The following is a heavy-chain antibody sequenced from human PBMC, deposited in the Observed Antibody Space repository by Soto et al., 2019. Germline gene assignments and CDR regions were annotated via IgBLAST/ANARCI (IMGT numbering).Heavy chain of an antibody. J-gene: IGHJ6*02. D-gene: IGHD5-12*01. CDR3: ARDDVSSGYDRDYYYYGMDV. Sequence: QVQLVQSGAEVKKPGSSVKVSCKASGGTFSSYAISWVRQAPGQGLEWMGGIIPIFGTANYAQKFQGRVTITADESTSTAYMELSSLRSEDTAVYCCARDDVSSGYDRDYYYYGMDVWGQGTTVTVSS. V-gene: IGHV1-69*01. CDR2: IIPIFGTA. CDR1: GGTFSSYA.